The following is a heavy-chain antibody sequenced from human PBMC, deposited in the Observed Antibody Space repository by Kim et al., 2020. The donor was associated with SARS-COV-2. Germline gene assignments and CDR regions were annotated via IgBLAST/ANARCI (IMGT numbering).Heavy chain of an antibody. J-gene: IGHJ6*02. V-gene: IGHV3-30*03. D-gene: IGHD2-2*01. CDR1: GFTFSSYG. CDR2: ISYDGSNK. Sequence: GGSLRLSCAASGFTFSSYGMHWVRQAPGKGLEWVAVISYDGSNKYYADSVKGRFTISIDNYKNTMYLQMNSLRAEDTAVYYCATVYRVNYCSSTSCYGPIDYYYGTDVWGQGTTVTVSS. CDR3: ATVYRVNYCSSTSCYGPIDYYYGTDV.